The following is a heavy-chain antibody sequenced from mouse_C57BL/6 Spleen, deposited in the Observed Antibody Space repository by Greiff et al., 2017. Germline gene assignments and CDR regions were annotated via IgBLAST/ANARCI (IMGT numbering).Heavy chain of an antibody. CDR3: ARDDYDKVYAMDY. CDR1: GFSLTSYG. Sequence: VQLKESGPGLVQPSQSLSITCTVSGFSLTSYGVHWVRQSPGKGLEWLGVIWSGESTDYNAAFISRLSISKDNSKSQVFFKMNSLQADDTAIYYCARDDYDKVYAMDYWGQGTSVTVSS. CDR2: IWSGEST. V-gene: IGHV2-2*01. J-gene: IGHJ4*01. D-gene: IGHD2-4*01.